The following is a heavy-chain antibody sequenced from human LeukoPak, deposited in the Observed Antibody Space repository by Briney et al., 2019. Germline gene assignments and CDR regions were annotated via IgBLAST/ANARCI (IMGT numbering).Heavy chain of an antibody. Sequence: SETLSLTCTVSGGSISSSSYYWGWIRQPPGKGLAWIGSIYYSGSTYYNPSLKSRVTISVDTSKNQFSLKLSSVTAADTAVYYCARPTVTTRDGMDVWGQGTTVTVSS. V-gene: IGHV4-39*01. CDR1: GGSISSSSYY. CDR2: IYYSGST. D-gene: IGHD4-11*01. J-gene: IGHJ6*02. CDR3: ARPTVTTRDGMDV.